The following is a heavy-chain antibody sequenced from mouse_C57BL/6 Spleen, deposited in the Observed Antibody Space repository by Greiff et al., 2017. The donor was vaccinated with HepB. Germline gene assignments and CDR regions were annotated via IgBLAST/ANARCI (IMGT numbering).Heavy chain of an antibody. Sequence: QVQLKESGAELARPGASVKMSCKASGYTFTSYTMHWVKQRPGQGLEWIGYINPSSGYTKYNQKFKDKATLTADKSSSTAYMQLSSLTSEDTAVYYGAREMGHWGPGTLVTVSA. CDR2: INPSSGYT. V-gene: IGHV1-4*01. CDR3: AREMGH. D-gene: IGHD2-3*01. J-gene: IGHJ3*01. CDR1: GYTFTSYT.